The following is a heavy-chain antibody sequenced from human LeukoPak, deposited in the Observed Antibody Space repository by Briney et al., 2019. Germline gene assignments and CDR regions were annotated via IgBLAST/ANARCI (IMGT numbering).Heavy chain of an antibody. CDR1: GFTFSSYA. J-gene: IGHJ4*02. CDR3: ARFSWASKVFNS. V-gene: IGHV3-23*01. CDR2: ISGSGGST. Sequence: GGSLRLSCAASGFTFSSYAMSWVRQAPGQGLEWVSAISGSGGSTYYADSVKGRFTISRDNAKNSLFLQMNSLRAEDTAVYYCARFSWASKVFNSWGQGTLVTVSS. D-gene: IGHD2-2*01.